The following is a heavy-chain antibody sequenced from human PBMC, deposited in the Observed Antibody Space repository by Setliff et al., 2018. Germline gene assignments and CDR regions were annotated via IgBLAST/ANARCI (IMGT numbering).Heavy chain of an antibody. V-gene: IGHV4-34*01. CDR2: INHSGST. J-gene: IGHJ4*02. CDR1: GGSFSDYY. Sequence: SETLSLTCAVYGGSFSDYYWSWIRQPPGKGLEWIGEINHSGSTNYNPSLKSRVTISIDTSRNQFSLRLNSVTAADTAVYYCAHRRAAAGAEGWGQGTLVTVSS. CDR3: AHRRAAAGAEG. D-gene: IGHD6-13*01.